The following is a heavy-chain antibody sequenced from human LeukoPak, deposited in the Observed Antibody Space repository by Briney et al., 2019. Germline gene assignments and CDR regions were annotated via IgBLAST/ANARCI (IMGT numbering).Heavy chain of an antibody. CDR3: AEGFYGSGSYRFDY. CDR1: GGTFSSYA. V-gene: IGHV1-69*13. J-gene: IGHJ4*02. D-gene: IGHD3-10*01. CDR2: IIPIFGTA. Sequence: SVEVSCKASGGTFSSYAISWVRQAPGQGLEWMGGIIPIFGTANYAQKFQGRVTITADESTSTAYMELSSLRSEDTAVYYCAEGFYGSGSYRFDYWGQGTLVTVSS.